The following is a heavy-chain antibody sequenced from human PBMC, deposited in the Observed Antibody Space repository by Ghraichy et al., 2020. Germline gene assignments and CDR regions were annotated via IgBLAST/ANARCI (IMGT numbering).Heavy chain of an antibody. CDR1: GGSISDYY. J-gene: IGHJ4*02. CDR2: IYYTGST. Sequence: SETLSLTCTVSGGSISDYYWNWIRQPPGKGLEWIGYIYYTGSTNYNPSLKSRVTISVDTSNNHFSLRLSSVTAADTAVYYFARSLVVGVGKIRHLDYWGQGTQVTVSS. CDR3: ARSLVVGVGKIRHLDY. V-gene: IGHV4-59*01. D-gene: IGHD2-2*01.